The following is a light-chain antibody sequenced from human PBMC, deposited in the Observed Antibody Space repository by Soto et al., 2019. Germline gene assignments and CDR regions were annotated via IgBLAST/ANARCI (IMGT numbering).Light chain of an antibody. CDR1: QGISRY. J-gene: IGKJ1*01. Sequence: DIQLTQSPSFLSASLGDRVTITCRASQGISRYLAWYQQKPGRAPKLLIYAASTLQSGVPSRFSGSGSGTEFTLTIRYLQPEDFASYYCQQLNSYPRTFGLGTKVEIK. V-gene: IGKV1-9*01. CDR3: QQLNSYPRT. CDR2: AAS.